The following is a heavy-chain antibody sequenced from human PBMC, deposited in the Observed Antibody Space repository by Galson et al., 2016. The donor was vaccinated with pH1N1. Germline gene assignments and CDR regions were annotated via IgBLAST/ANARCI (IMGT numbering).Heavy chain of an antibody. Sequence: SVKVSCKASGGIFRSNAISWVRQAPGQGLEWMGGIIAIFGTAHYAQKFQGRVTITADESASTAFMELNSLTSDDTAVYFCARHPTYYDSTYLDSWGQGTLVTVSS. J-gene: IGHJ4*02. CDR3: ARHPTYYDSTYLDS. CDR1: GGIFRSNA. V-gene: IGHV1-69*13. CDR2: IIAIFGTA. D-gene: IGHD3-22*01.